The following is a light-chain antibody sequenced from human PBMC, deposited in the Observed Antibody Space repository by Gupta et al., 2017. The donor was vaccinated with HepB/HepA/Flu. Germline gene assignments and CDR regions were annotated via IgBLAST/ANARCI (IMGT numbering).Light chain of an antibody. V-gene: IGKV4-1*01. J-gene: IGKJ1*01. CDR2: WAS. Sequence: DIVMTQSPDSLAVSLGERATINCKSSQSALYSSNNKNYLAWYQQKPGQPPKLLIYWASTREYGVPDRFSGRGSGTDFTLTISSLQAEDVAVYYCQQYYSTKTFGQGTKVEIK. CDR3: QQYYSTKT. CDR1: QSALYSSNNKNY.